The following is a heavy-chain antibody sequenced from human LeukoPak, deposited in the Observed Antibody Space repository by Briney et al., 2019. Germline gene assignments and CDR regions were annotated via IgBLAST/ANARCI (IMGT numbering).Heavy chain of an antibody. V-gene: IGHV3-30-3*01. CDR3: ASFPLWFGDLSLDY. Sequence: GGSLRLSCAASGFTFSSYAMHWVRQAPGKGLEWVAVISYDGSNKYYADSVKGRFTISRDNSKNTLYLQMNSLRAEDTAVYYCASFPLWFGDLSLDYWGQGTLVTVSS. D-gene: IGHD3-10*01. CDR1: GFTFSSYA. CDR2: ISYDGSNK. J-gene: IGHJ4*02.